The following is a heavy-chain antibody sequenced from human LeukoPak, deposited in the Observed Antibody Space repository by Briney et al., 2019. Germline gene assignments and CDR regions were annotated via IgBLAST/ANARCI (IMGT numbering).Heavy chain of an antibody. V-gene: IGHV3-53*01. D-gene: IGHD1-26*01. CDR3: ARDLFVSGSYYHAY. CDR1: GYSISSGYY. J-gene: IGHJ4*02. CDR2: IYSGGNT. Sequence: LTCTVSGYSISSGYYWGWIRQPPGKGLEWVSVIYSGGNTYYADSVKGRFTISRDNSKNTLYLQMNSLRAEDTAIYYCARDLFVSGSYYHAYWGQGTLVTVSS.